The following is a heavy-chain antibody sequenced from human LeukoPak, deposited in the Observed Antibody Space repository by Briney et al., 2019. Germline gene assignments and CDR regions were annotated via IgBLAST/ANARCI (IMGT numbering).Heavy chain of an antibody. J-gene: IGHJ4*02. V-gene: IGHV3-23*01. D-gene: IGHD2-21*02. CDR3: AKDLWSVVTLTLDY. CDR2: ISGSGSIT. CDR1: GFTFSTFA. Sequence: GGSLRLSCEASGFTFSTFAMIWVRQPPGKGLEWVSTISGSGSITYYADSMKGRFTISRDNSKNTLYLQVNSLRAEDTAVYYCAKDLWSVVTLTLDYWGQGTLVTVSS.